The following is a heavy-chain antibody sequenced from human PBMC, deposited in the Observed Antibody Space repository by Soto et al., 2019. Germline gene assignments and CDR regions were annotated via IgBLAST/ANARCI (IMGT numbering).Heavy chain of an antibody. Sequence: QVQLQESGPGLVRPSETLSLTCTVSGGSISSYYWSWIRQPPGKGLEWIGYIYYSGSTHYNPSLKIRVTISVDTSKNQFSLKLSSVTAADTAVYYCARHAPYCSSTSHCAYGMDVWGQGTTVTVSS. CDR2: IYYSGST. CDR3: ARHAPYCSSTSHCAYGMDV. D-gene: IGHD2-2*01. V-gene: IGHV4-59*08. CDR1: GGSISSYY. J-gene: IGHJ6*02.